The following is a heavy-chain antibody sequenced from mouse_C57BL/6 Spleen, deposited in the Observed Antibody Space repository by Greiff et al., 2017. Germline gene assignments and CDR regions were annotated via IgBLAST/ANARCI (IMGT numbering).Heavy chain of an antibody. CDR2: INPSSGYT. D-gene: IGHD4-1*01. Sequence: VQLQQSGAELAKPGASVKLSCKASGYTFNSYWMHWVKQRPGQGLEWIGYINPSSGYTKYNQKFKDKATLTADKSSSTAYMQLSSLTYEDAAVYYCARAPRLTGFDYWGQGTTLTVSS. CDR3: ARAPRLTGFDY. CDR1: GYTFNSYW. V-gene: IGHV1-7*01. J-gene: IGHJ2*01.